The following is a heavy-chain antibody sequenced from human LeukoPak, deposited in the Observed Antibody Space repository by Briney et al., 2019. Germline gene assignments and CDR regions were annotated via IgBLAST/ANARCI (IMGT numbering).Heavy chain of an antibody. Sequence: SETLSLTCTVSGGSISSYYWSWIRQPPGKGLEWIGYIYYSGSTNYNPSLKSRVTISVDTSKNQFSLKLSSVTAADTAVYYCASGGDYGGHYYYGMDVWGQGTTVTVSS. CDR2: IYYSGST. CDR3: ASGGDYGGHYYYGMDV. J-gene: IGHJ6*02. V-gene: IGHV4-59*01. D-gene: IGHD4-17*01. CDR1: GGSISSYY.